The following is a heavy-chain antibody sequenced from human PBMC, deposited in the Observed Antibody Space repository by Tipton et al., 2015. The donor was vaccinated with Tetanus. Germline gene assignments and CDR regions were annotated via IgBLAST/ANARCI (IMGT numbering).Heavy chain of an antibody. J-gene: IGHJ2*01. CDR2: IHYSGST. Sequence: TLSLTCTVSGGSISSYYWSWIRQPPGKGLEWIGYIHYSGSTNYNPSLKSRVTISVDTSKNQFSLKLSSVTAADTAVYYCARDLAPHWYFDLWGRGTLVTVSS. V-gene: IGHV4-59*01. CDR3: ARDLAPHWYFDL. CDR1: GGSISSYY.